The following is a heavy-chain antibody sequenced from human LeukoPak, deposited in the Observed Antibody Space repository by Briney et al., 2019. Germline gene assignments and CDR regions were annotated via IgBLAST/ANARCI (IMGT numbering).Heavy chain of an antibody. J-gene: IGHJ4*02. CDR1: GFTFSSYA. D-gene: IGHD6-13*01. CDR2: ISYDGSNK. V-gene: IGHV3-30-3*01. CDR3: GGRATNSWYDY. Sequence: GGSLRLSCAASGFTFSSYAMHWVRQAPGKGLEWVAVISYDGSNKYYADSVKGRFTISRDNSKNTLYLQMNSLREEDTAVYFCGGRATNSWYDYWGQGTLVTVSS.